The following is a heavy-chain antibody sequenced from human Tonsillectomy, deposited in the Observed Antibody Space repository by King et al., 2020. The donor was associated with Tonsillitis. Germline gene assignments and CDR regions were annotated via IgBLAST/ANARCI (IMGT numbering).Heavy chain of an antibody. CDR3: AVGWSNLNDVAAFNI. CDR2: IYYSGST. D-gene: IGHD1-20*01. J-gene: IGHJ3*02. CDR1: GGSISSYY. V-gene: IGHV4-59*08. Sequence: VQLQESGPRLVKPSETLSLTCTVSGGSISSYYWSWIRQPPGKGLEWIGYIYYSGSTNYSPSLKSRVTISVDMSKNQFSLKLNSLTAADTAVYYCAVGWSNLNDVAAFNIWGQGTTVTVSS.